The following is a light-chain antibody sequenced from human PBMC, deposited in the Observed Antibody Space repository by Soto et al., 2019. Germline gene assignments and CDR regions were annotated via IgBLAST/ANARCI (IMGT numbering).Light chain of an antibody. CDR2: GAS. Sequence: VLTQSPGTLSLSPGERATLSCRASERISSNFLAWYQQRPGQAPRLLIYGASTRASGIPDRFSGSGSGTDFARTISRLEPEDCAVYYCQQYGTSPFSFCPGTTVEIK. V-gene: IGKV3-20*01. CDR3: QQYGTSPFS. CDR1: ERISSNF. J-gene: IGKJ3*01.